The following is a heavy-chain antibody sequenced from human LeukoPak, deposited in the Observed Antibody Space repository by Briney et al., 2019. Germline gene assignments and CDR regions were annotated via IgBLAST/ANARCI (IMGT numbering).Heavy chain of an antibody. CDR1: GYSFTSYW. CDR3: ARLQVEMATAVDY. J-gene: IGHJ4*02. Sequence: GESLKISCKGSGYSFTSYWISWVRQMPGKGLEWMGRIDPSDSYTNYSPSFQGHVTISADKFISTAYLQWSSLKASDTAMYYCARLQVEMATAVDYWGQGTLVTVSS. V-gene: IGHV5-10-1*01. CDR2: IDPSDSYT. D-gene: IGHD5-24*01.